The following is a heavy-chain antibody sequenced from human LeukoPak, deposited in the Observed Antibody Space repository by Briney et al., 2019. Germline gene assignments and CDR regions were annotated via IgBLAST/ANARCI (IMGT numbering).Heavy chain of an antibody. D-gene: IGHD5-18*01. CDR2: ITGAGSST. V-gene: IGHV3-23*01. J-gene: IGHJ4*02. Sequence: GGSLRLSCAASGFTFNSYGMTWARQVPGKGLEWVSSITGAGSSTKYADSVNGRFTISRDNSKNTLSLQMTGLRAEDTAVYYCARKVAVAMDLDYWGQGTLVTVSS. CDR1: GFTFNSYG. CDR3: ARKVAVAMDLDY.